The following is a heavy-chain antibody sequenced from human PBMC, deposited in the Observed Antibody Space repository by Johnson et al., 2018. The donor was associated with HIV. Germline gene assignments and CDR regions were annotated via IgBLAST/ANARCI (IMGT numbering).Heavy chain of an antibody. CDR3: AGSDIVATTGAFDI. D-gene: IGHD5-12*01. CDR2: ISGSGVST. CDR1: GFTFSSYA. Sequence: VQLVESGGGVVQPGRSLRLSCAASGFTFSSYAMSWVSQAPGKGLEWVSSISGSGVSTYYADSVKGRFTISRDNSKNTLYLQMNSLRGEDTAVYYCAGSDIVATTGAFDIWGQGTMVTFSS. V-gene: IGHV3-23*04. J-gene: IGHJ3*02.